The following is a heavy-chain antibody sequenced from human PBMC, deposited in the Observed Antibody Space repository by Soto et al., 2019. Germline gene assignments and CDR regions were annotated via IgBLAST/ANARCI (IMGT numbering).Heavy chain of an antibody. V-gene: IGHV4-31*03. CDR2: IYYSGST. CDR1: GGSISSGGYY. D-gene: IGHD3-3*01. Sequence: SETLSLTCTVSGGSISSGGYYWSWIRQHPGKGLEWIGYIYYSGSTYYNPSLKSRVTISVDTSKNQFSLKLSSVTAADTAVYYCARDQGFLEWFNWFDPWGQGTLVTVSS. CDR3: ARDQGFLEWFNWFDP. J-gene: IGHJ5*02.